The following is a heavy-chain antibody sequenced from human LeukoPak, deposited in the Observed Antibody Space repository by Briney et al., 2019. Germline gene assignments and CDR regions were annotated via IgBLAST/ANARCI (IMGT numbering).Heavy chain of an antibody. CDR1: GYTLTELS. CDR3: ATIYYYDSSGYYRARYAFDI. J-gene: IGHJ3*02. D-gene: IGHD3-22*01. V-gene: IGHV1-24*01. CDR2: FDPEDGET. Sequence: ASVKVSCKVSGYTLTELSMHWVRQAPGKGLEWMGGFDPEDGETIYAQKFQGRVTMTEDTSTDTAYMELSSLRSEDTAVYYCATIYYYDSSGYYRARYAFDIWGQGTMVTVSS.